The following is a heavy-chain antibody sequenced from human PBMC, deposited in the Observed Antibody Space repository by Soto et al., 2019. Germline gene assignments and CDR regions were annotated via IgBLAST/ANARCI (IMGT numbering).Heavy chain of an antibody. Sequence: GESLKISCKGSGYTFTSYWIGWVRQMPGKGLEWMGIIFPVDSDTTYSPSFQGQVTISADKSITTAYLQWSSLKASETAMYYCALRGYTYGYYLRYWGKGTLVTVSS. J-gene: IGHJ4*02. CDR1: GYTFTSYW. CDR2: IFPVDSDT. D-gene: IGHD5-18*01. V-gene: IGHV5-51*01. CDR3: ALRGYTYGYYLRY.